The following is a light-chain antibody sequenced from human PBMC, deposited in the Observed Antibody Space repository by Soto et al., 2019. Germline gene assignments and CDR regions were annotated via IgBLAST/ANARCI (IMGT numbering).Light chain of an antibody. J-gene: IGLJ1*01. Sequence: QSALTQPPSASGSPGQSVTISCTGTNSDIGAYNYVSWYRQYPDKAPKLLVYQVTKRPSGVPDRFSGSKSGNTAALTVSGLQAEDEAVYYCSSYAGSSNVFGTGTKVTVL. CDR2: QVT. CDR3: SSYAGSSNV. V-gene: IGLV2-8*01. CDR1: NSDIGAYNY.